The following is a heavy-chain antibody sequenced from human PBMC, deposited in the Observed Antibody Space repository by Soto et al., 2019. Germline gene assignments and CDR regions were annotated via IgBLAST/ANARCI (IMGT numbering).Heavy chain of an antibody. CDR1: GFTFSSHT. V-gene: IGHV3-21*01. CDR3: ARAHEDYDSTFDY. J-gene: IGHJ4*02. Sequence: GGSLRLSCAASGFTFSSHTMIWVRQAPGKGLEWVSSISIRSGYIYYANSVKGRFTISRDNAEKSLYLQMSGLRADDTAVYYCARAHEDYDSTFDYWGQGTLVTVSS. D-gene: IGHD5-12*01. CDR2: ISIRSGYI.